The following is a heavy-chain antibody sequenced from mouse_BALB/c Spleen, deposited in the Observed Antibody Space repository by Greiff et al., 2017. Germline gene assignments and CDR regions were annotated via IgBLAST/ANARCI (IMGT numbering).Heavy chain of an antibody. CDR3: ARGEWDGYAMDY. CDR1: GYSITSDYA. V-gene: IGHV3-2*02. D-gene: IGHD4-1*01. CDR2: ISYSGST. J-gene: IGHJ4*01. Sequence: EVKLMESGPGLVKPSQSLSLTCTVTGYSITSDYAWNWIRQFPGNKLEWMGYISYSGSTSYNPSLKSRISITRDTSKNQFFLQLNSVTTEDTATYYCARGEWDGYAMDYWGQGTSVTVSS.